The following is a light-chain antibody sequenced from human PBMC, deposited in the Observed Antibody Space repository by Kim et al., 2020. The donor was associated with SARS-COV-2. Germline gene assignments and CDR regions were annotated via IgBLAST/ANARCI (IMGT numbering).Light chain of an antibody. J-gene: IGLJ3*02. Sequence: SVSPGQTASITCSGDKLGDKYACWYQQKPGQYPVLVIYQDSKRPSGIPERFSGSNSGNTATLTISGTQAMDEADYYCQAWDSSTWVFGGGTPLTVL. V-gene: IGLV3-1*01. CDR3: QAWDSSTWV. CDR1: KLGDKY. CDR2: QDS.